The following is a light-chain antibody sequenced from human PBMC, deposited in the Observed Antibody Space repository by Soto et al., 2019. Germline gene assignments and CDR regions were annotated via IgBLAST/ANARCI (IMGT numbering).Light chain of an antibody. V-gene: IGLV2-23*03. CDR1: SSDVGSYNL. CDR2: EGS. CDR3: CSYAGSSTFYVV. Sequence: QSVLTQPASVSGSPGQSITISCTGTSSDVGSYNLVSWYQQHPGKAPKLMIYEGSKRPSGVSNRFSGPKSGNTASLTISGLQAEDEADYYCCSYAGSSTFYVVFGGGTKLTVL. J-gene: IGLJ2*01.